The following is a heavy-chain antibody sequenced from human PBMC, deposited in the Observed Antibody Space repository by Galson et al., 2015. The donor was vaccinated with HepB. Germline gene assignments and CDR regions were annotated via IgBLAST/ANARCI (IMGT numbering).Heavy chain of an antibody. CDR2: ISYDGSNK. Sequence: SLRLSCAASGFTFSSYGMHWVRQAPGKGLEWVAVISYDGSNKYYADSVKGRFTISRDNSKNTLYLQMNSLRAEDTAVYYCAKGISDWYTEGGLDYWGQGTLVTVSS. CDR1: GFTFSSYG. V-gene: IGHV3-30*18. J-gene: IGHJ4*02. D-gene: IGHD6-19*01. CDR3: AKGISDWYTEGGLDY.